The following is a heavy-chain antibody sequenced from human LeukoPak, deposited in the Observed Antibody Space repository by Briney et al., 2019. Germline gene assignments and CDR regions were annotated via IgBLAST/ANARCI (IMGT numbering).Heavy chain of an antibody. CDR2: IYAGKSDA. J-gene: IGHJ4*02. V-gene: IGHV5-51*01. CDR3: ARHRADCNGGSCTDF. Sequence: GESLKISCQGFGYPFTTSWIGWVRQLPGKGLEWMAIIYAGKSDAKYSPSFQGQVSISTDRSISTAYLQWSSLKASDTAIYYCARHRADCNGGSCTDFWGQGTLVTVSP. CDR1: GYPFTTSW. D-gene: IGHD2-15*01.